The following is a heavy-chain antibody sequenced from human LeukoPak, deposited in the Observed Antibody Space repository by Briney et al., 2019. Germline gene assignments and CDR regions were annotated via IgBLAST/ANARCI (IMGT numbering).Heavy chain of an antibody. V-gene: IGHV3-30*04. CDR2: ISYDGRNT. CDR1: GFTLSSYS. J-gene: IGHJ3*02. D-gene: IGHD1-26*01. CDR3: ASPHIVGATGAFDI. Sequence: GRSLRLSCEVSGFTLSSYSMHWVRQAPGKGLEWVALISYDGRNTYYADSVKGRFTISRDNSKNTLYMQMNSLRDEDTAVYYCASPHIVGATGAFDIWGQGTMVTVSS.